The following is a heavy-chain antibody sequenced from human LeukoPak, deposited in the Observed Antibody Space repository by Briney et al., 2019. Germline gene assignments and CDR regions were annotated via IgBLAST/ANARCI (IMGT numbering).Heavy chain of an antibody. CDR3: AKYWSGAIAAAGHFDY. V-gene: IGHV3-30*02. Sequence: PGGSLRLSCPASGFTFSTYGMHWVRQAPGKGLEWVAVIWFDGSIKFYVDSVRGRFTISRDNSKNTLYLQMNSLRAEDTAVYYCAKYWSGAIAAAGHFDYWGQGTLVTVSS. CDR1: GFTFSTYG. CDR2: IWFDGSIK. J-gene: IGHJ4*02. D-gene: IGHD6-13*01.